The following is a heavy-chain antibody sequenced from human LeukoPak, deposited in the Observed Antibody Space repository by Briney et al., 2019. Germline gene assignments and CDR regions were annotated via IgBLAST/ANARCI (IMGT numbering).Heavy chain of an antibody. CDR2: IYYSGST. CDR3: ARANIVVVVAATYPFDP. Sequence: SETLSLTCTVSGGSISSYYWSWIRQPPGKGLEWIGYIYYSGSTNYNPSLKSRVTISVDTSKNQFSLKLSSVTAADTAVYYCARANIVVVVAATYPFDPWGQGTLVTVSS. V-gene: IGHV4-59*12. J-gene: IGHJ5*02. D-gene: IGHD2-15*01. CDR1: GGSISSYY.